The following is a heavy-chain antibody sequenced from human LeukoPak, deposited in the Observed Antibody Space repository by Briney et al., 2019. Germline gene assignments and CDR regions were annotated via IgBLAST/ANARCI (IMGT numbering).Heavy chain of an antibody. CDR3: GSERRRDYGGSY. D-gene: IGHD2-21*01. CDR2: ISPDGSEK. CDR1: GFTFTSHW. Sequence: GGSLRLSCGASGFTFTSHWMSWVRQAPGKGLEWVANISPDGSEKYYVDSVKGRFTISRDNAKNSLFLQMNSLRAEDTAVYYCGSERRRDYGGSYWGQGTLVTVSS. J-gene: IGHJ4*02. V-gene: IGHV3-7*01.